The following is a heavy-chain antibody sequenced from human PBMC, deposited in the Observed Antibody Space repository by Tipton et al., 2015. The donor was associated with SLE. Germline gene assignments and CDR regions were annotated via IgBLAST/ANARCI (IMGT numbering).Heavy chain of an antibody. D-gene: IGHD6-13*01. CDR2: INHSGTT. V-gene: IGHV4-34*01. Sequence: TLSLTCAVYGGSFSGYFWTWIRQPPGKGLQWIGDINHSGTTNYIPSLESRVTISVDTSKNQFSLKLSSVTAADTAVYYCARQGPIAAARGNWFDPWGQGTLVTVSS. CDR1: GGSFSGYF. J-gene: IGHJ5*02. CDR3: ARQGPIAAARGNWFDP.